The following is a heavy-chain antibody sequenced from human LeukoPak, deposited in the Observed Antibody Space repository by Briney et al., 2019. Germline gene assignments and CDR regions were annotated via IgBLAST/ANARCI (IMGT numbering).Heavy chain of an antibody. V-gene: IGHV1-2*02. CDR1: GYTFNNFA. Sequence: ASVKVSCKASGYTFNNFALNWVRQAPGQGLEWMGWINPNSGGTNYAQKFQGRVTMTRDTSISTAYMELSRLRSDDTAVYYCARAYYDPQGVVDYWGQGTLVTVSS. D-gene: IGHD3-22*01. J-gene: IGHJ4*02. CDR3: ARAYYDPQGVVDY. CDR2: INPNSGGT.